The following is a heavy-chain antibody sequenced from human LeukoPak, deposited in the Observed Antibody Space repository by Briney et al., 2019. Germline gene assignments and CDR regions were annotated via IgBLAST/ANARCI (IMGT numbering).Heavy chain of an antibody. CDR3: ARVDYDILTGYYWIDY. V-gene: IGHV4-31*03. Sequence: SETLSLTCTVSGGSISSGGYYWSWIRQHPGKGLEWIGYIYYSGSTYYNPSLRSRVTISVDTSKNQFSLKLSSVTAADTAVYYWARVDYDILTGYYWIDYWGQGTLVTVSS. CDR1: GGSISSGGYY. D-gene: IGHD3-9*01. CDR2: IYYSGST. J-gene: IGHJ4*02.